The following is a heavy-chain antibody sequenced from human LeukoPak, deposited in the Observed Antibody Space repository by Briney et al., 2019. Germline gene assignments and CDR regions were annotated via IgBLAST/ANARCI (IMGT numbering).Heavy chain of an antibody. D-gene: IGHD3-10*01. Sequence: GGSLRLSCAASGFTFSSYTMHWVRQAPGKGLEYVSAITSNGGSTYRANSVKGRFTISRDNSKNTLYLQMGSLRAEDMAVYYCARGSGFVWFGEDWFDPWGQGTLVTVSS. V-gene: IGHV3-64*01. CDR3: ARGSGFVWFGEDWFDP. J-gene: IGHJ5*02. CDR2: ITSNGGST. CDR1: GFTFSSYT.